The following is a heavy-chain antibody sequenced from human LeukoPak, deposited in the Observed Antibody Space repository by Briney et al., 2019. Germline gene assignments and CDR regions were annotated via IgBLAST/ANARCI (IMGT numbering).Heavy chain of an antibody. CDR1: GYTFTGYY. Sequence: ASVKVSCKASGYTFTGYYMHWVRQAPGQGLEWMGWINPNSGGTNYAQKFQGWVTMTKDTSISTAYMELSRLRSDDTAVYYCATSAGPSGSYVGYYYFDYWGQGTLVTVSS. V-gene: IGHV1-2*04. CDR2: INPNSGGT. D-gene: IGHD1-26*01. J-gene: IGHJ4*02. CDR3: ATSAGPSGSYVGYYYFDY.